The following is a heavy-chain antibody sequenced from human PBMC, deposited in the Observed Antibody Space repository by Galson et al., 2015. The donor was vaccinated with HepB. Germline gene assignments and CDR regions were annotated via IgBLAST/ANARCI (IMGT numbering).Heavy chain of an antibody. D-gene: IGHD6-19*01. V-gene: IGHV5-10-1*01. J-gene: IGHJ5*01. CDR1: GYKFSSYS. Sequence: QSGAEVKKPGESLRISCEASGYKFSSYSITWVRQMPEKGLEWMGRIGPSNSYSNYSPSFQGHVTMSVDKSINTAYLQWSSLKASDTATYYCARQGSGWYSGGNWFDSWGQGTQVTVSS. CDR2: IGPSNSYS. CDR3: ARQGSGWYSGGNWFDS.